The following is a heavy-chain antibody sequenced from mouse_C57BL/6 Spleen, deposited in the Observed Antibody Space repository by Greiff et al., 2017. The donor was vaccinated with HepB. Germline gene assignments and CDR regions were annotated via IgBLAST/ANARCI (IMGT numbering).Heavy chain of an antibody. CDR3: ARWGGSSYYYYAMDY. D-gene: IGHD1-1*01. CDR2: INPSSGYT. Sequence: QVQLKQSGAELARPGASVKMSCKASGYTFTSYTMHWVKQRPGQGLEWIGYINPSSGYTKYNQKFKDKATLTADKSSSTAYMQLSSLTSEDSAVYYCARWGGSSYYYYAMDYWGQGTSVTVSS. V-gene: IGHV1-4*01. J-gene: IGHJ4*01. CDR1: GYTFTSYT.